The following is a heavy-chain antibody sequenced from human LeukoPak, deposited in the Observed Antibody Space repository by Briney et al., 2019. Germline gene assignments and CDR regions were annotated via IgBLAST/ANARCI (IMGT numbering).Heavy chain of an antibody. Sequence: GGSLRLSCAASGFTFSHYAMSWVRQTPEKGLEWVSAVSGSGGDTHYADSVRGRSTISRDNSKNTVYLQMNSLRAEDTAVFYCAKHTRWGPDDYGDYVDYWGQGTLVTVSS. V-gene: IGHV3-23*01. D-gene: IGHD4-17*01. CDR1: GFTFSHYA. CDR2: VSGSGGDT. CDR3: AKHTRWGPDDYGDYVDY. J-gene: IGHJ4*02.